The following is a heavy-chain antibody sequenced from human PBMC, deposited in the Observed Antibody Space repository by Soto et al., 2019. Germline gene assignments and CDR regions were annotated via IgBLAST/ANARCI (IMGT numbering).Heavy chain of an antibody. CDR3: ARDFAHFDS. CDR2: VYHTGRT. Sequence: SETLSLTCTVSGGSFKSGSYSWSWIRQPPGKGLEWIGYVYHTGRTSYNPSLKSRVSISMDTSKNQFSLNLDSVTAADTAVYFCARDFAHFDSWGQGTLVTVSS. CDR1: GGSFKSGSYS. J-gene: IGHJ4*02. V-gene: IGHV4-61*01. D-gene: IGHD3-3*01.